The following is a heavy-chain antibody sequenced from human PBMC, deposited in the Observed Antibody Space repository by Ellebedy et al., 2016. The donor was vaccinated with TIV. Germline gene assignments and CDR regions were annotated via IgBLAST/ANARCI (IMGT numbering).Heavy chain of an antibody. J-gene: IGHJ4*02. V-gene: IGHV3-13*01. CDR3: ARATAGFDY. Sequence: GESLKISCAASGFTFSSYDMHWVRQATGRGLEWVSGIGTAGDTYYPGSVKGRFTISRENAKNSLYLQMNSLRAEDTAVYYCARATAGFDYWGQGNLVTVSS. CDR2: IGTAGDT. CDR1: GFTFSSYD. D-gene: IGHD1-1*01.